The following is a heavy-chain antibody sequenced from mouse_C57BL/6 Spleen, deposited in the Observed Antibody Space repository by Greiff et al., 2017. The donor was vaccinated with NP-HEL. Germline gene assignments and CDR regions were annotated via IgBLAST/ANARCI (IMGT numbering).Heavy chain of an antibody. CDR1: GYTFTSYW. J-gene: IGHJ2*01. Sequence: QVQLKQPGAELVKPGASVKLSCKASGYTFTSYWMQWVKQRPGQGLEWIGEIDPSDSYTNYNQKFKGKATLTVDTSSSTAYMQLSSLTSEDSAVYYCALYDYVDYWGQGTTLTVSS. D-gene: IGHD2-3*01. V-gene: IGHV1-50*01. CDR2: IDPSDSYT. CDR3: ALYDYVDY.